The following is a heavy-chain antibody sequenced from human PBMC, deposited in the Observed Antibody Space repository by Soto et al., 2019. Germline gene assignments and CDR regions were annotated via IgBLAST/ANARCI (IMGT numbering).Heavy chain of an antibody. CDR1: GFTFGDYA. J-gene: IGHJ4*02. Sequence: PGGSLRLSCTASGFTFGDYAMSWFRQAPGKGLEWVGFIRSKAYGGTAEYAASVKGRFTISRDDSKSIAYLQMNSLTTEDTAVYYCTKQRWLQYYFDCWGQGTLVTVSS. D-gene: IGHD5-12*01. CDR3: TKQRWLQYYFDC. V-gene: IGHV3-49*03. CDR2: IRSKAYGGTA.